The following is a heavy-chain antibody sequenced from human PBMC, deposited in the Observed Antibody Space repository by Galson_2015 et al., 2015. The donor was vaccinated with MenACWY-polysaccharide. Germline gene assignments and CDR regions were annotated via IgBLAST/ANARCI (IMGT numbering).Heavy chain of an antibody. D-gene: IGHD6-25*01. CDR2: IWYDGSNK. CDR3: VRDVGGIAAAGTKGWVDP. Sequence: SLRLSCAASGFTFSHYGMHWVRQAPGKGLEWVAVIWYDGSNKYYADSVNGRFTISRDNSKNTLYLQMNSLRAEDTAMYYCVRDVGGIAAAGTKGWVDPRGQGNLVTVSS. J-gene: IGHJ5*02. V-gene: IGHV3-33*01. CDR1: GFTFSHYG.